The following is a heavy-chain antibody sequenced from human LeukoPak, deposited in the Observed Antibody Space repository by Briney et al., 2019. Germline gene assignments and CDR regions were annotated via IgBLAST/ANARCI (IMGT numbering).Heavy chain of an antibody. V-gene: IGHV1-2*02. Sequence: ASVKVSCKASGYTFTGYYMHWVRQAPGQGLEWMGWINPNSGGTNYAQKFQGRVTMTRDTSISTAYMELSRLRSEDTAVYYCAREVPAAPGYYYYYMDVWGKGTTVTVSS. CDR2: INPNSGGT. CDR1: GYTFTGYY. CDR3: AREVPAAPGYYYYYMDV. D-gene: IGHD2-2*01. J-gene: IGHJ6*03.